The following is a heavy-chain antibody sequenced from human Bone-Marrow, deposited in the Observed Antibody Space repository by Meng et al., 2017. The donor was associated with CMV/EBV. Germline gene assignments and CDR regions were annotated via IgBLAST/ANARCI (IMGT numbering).Heavy chain of an antibody. V-gene: IGHV1-2*02. CDR2: INPNSGGT. CDR1: GYTFTGYY. Sequence: ASVKVSCKASGYTFTGYYMHWVRQAPGQGLEWMGWINPNSGGTNYAQKFQGRVTMTRDTSISTAYMELSRLRSDDTAVYYCARDVAIYCSGGSCYRGSYWFDPWGQGTLVTV. D-gene: IGHD2-15*01. CDR3: ARDVAIYCSGGSCYRGSYWFDP. J-gene: IGHJ5*02.